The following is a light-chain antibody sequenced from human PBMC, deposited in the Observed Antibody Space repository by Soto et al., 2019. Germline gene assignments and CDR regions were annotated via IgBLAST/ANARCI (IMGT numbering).Light chain of an antibody. J-gene: IGKJ5*01. CDR3: QQYNSYPIT. CDR1: QSISSW. Sequence: DIQMTQSPSALSASVVDRATITCLASQSISSWLAWYQQKPGKAPKLLIYDASSLESGVPSRFSGSGSGTEFTLTISSLQPDDFATYYCQQYNSYPITFGQGTRLEIK. CDR2: DAS. V-gene: IGKV1-5*01.